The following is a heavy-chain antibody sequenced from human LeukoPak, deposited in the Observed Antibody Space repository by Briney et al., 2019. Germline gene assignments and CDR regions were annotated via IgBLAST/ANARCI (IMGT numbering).Heavy chain of an antibody. CDR1: GFIVSSNY. CDR3: ARWSMGP. D-gene: IGHD2-8*01. J-gene: IGHJ5*02. V-gene: IGHV3-53*01. Sequence: GGSLRLSCAASGFIVSSNYMSWVRQAPGKGLEWVSVIYSGGSTYYADSVKGRFTISRDNSKNTVYLQMNSLRVDDTAVYYCARWSMGPWGQGTLVTVSS. CDR2: IYSGGST.